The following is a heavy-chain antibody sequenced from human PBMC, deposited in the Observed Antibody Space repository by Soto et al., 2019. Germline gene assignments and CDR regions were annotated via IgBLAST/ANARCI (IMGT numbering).Heavy chain of an antibody. V-gene: IGHV4-34*01. D-gene: IGHD6-19*01. CDR3: AREISVAVAGTKWIDP. J-gene: IGHJ5*02. CDR2: INHSGST. Sequence: PSETLSLTCAVYGGSFSGYYWSWIRQPPGKGLEWIGEINHSGSTNYNPSLKSRVTISVDTSKNQFSLKLSSVTAADTAVYYCAREISVAVAGTKWIDPWGQGTLVTVSS. CDR1: GGSFSGYY.